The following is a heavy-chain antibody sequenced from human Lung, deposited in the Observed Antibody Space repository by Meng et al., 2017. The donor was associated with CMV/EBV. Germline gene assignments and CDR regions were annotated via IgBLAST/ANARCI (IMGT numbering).Heavy chain of an antibody. J-gene: IGHJ4*02. V-gene: IGHV1-2*02. CDR1: GYTFTGYY. CDR3: ARESSNGYFDY. D-gene: IGHD2-8*01. CDR2: INPNSGGT. Sequence: ASXXVSCKASGYTFTGYYMHWVRQAPGQGLEWMGWINPNSGGTNYAQKFQGRVTMTRDTSISTAYMELSRLRSDDTAVYYCARESSNGYFDYWCQGTLVTVSS.